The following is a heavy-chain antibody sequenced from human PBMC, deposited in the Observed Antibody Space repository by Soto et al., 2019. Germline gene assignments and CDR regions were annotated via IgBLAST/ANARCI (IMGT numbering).Heavy chain of an antibody. CDR2: ISSSGGYI. D-gene: IGHD6-13*01. CDR1: GFTFSSYS. Sequence: GGSLRLSCAASGFTFSSYSMNWVRQAPGKGLEWVSSISSSGGYIYYGDSVKGRFTISRDNAKNSLHLQMSSLRAEDTAVYYCARYYTSSWSQSSYYYGMDVWGQGTTVTVSS. J-gene: IGHJ6*02. CDR3: ARYYTSSWSQSSYYYGMDV. V-gene: IGHV3-21*06.